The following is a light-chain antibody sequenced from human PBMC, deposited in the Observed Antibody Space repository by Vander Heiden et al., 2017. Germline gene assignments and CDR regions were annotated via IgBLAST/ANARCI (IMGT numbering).Light chain of an antibody. CDR3: QVWDSSSEHVV. Sequence: SYVLTQPPSVSVAPGQTATHPCAGNNIGSKRVQWYQQKAGQAPGLVVCGDNDRPSGVPERFSGSKSGNTATLTISRVEAGDEADYYCQVWDSSSEHVVFGGGTKVTVL. V-gene: IGLV3-21*02. CDR1: NIGSKR. J-gene: IGLJ3*02. CDR2: GDN.